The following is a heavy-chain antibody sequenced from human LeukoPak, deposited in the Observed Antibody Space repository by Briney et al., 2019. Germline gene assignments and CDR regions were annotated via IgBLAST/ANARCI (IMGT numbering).Heavy chain of an antibody. CDR3: VRDGGVSGYDLLDY. CDR1: GFTFSNYW. Sequence: HPGGSLRLSCAASGFTFSNYWMTWVRQAPGKGLEWVAHINQDGSEEHYMDSVKARFTISRDNAKNSLSLQMNGLRAEDTAVYYCVRDGGVSGYDLLDYWGRGTLVTVSS. D-gene: IGHD5-12*01. J-gene: IGHJ4*02. CDR2: INQDGSEE. V-gene: IGHV3-7*01.